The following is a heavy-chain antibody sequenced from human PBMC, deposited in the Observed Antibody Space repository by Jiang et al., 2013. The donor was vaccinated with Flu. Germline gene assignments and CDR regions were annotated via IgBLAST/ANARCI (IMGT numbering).Heavy chain of an antibody. V-gene: IGHV1-3*01. CDR2: INAGNGNT. CDR1: GYTFTSYA. D-gene: IGHD3-3*01. Sequence: GAEVKKPGASVKVSCKASGYTFTSYAMHWVRQAPGQRLEWMGWINAGNGNTKYSQKFQGRVTMTIDTSTSTAYMELTSLTSEDTAVYYCARGADFWSGFYTGAFDYWGQGTLVTVSS. CDR3: ARGADFWSGFYTGAFDY. J-gene: IGHJ4*02.